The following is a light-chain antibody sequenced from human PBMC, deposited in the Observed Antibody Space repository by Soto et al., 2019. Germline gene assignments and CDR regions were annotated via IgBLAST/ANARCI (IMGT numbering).Light chain of an antibody. Sequence: DLPLTQSPSSLSASVGDRVTITCRASQTISHYLNWYQQKPGKAPNLLIFAASSLQSGVPSRFSGSGSGTDFTLSISNLQPEDFATYYCQQTYSTLKTFGHGTKVDI. CDR2: AAS. CDR3: QQTYSTLKT. J-gene: IGKJ1*01. V-gene: IGKV1-39*01. CDR1: QTISHY.